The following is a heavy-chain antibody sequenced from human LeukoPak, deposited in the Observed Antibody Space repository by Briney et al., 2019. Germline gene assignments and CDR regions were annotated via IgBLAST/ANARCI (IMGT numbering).Heavy chain of an antibody. J-gene: IGHJ4*02. CDR1: GFTFSSYA. Sequence: GGSLRLSCAASGFTFSSYAMHWVRQAPGKGLEWVAVISYDGSNKYYADSVKGRFTISRDNSKNTLYLQMNSLRAEDTAVYYCARSGYSSGWLSFDYWGQGTLVTVSS. D-gene: IGHD6-19*01. V-gene: IGHV3-30-3*01. CDR3: ARSGYSSGWLSFDY. CDR2: ISYDGSNK.